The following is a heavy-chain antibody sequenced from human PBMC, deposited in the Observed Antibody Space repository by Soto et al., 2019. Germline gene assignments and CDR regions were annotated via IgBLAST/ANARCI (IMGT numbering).Heavy chain of an antibody. CDR3: ATSQQGYTCNYFDH. J-gene: IGHJ4*02. D-gene: IGHD2-15*01. Sequence: PSETRSLTCAVSGGSISGSSYYWAWLRQSPGKGPEWIGSVFYTGCTSYNPSLESRVSVSVDTSKSQFSLKLSAVTAADTAVYYCATSQQGYTCNYFDHWGQGALVTVSS. CDR2: VFYTGCT. CDR1: GGSISGSSYY. V-gene: IGHV4-39*01.